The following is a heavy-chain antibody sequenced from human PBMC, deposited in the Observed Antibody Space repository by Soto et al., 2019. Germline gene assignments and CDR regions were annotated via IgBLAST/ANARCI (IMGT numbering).Heavy chain of an antibody. CDR3: ARGWGRIFDY. CDR1: GGSFSGYY. J-gene: IGHJ4*02. CDR2: INHSGST. V-gene: IGHV4-34*01. Sequence: QVQLQQWGAGLLKPSETLSLTCAVYGGSFSGYYWSWIRQPPGKGLEWLGDINHSGSTNYNPSLKSRVTISVDTSKNQFSLKLSSVTAADTAVYYCARGWGRIFDYWGQGTLVTVSS. D-gene: IGHD7-27*01.